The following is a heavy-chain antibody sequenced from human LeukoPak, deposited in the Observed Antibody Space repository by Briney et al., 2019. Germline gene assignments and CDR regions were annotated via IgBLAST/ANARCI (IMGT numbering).Heavy chain of an antibody. D-gene: IGHD3-16*02. CDR2: ISSSGSSL. V-gene: IGHV3-48*03. Sequence: GGSLRLSCAASGFTFSSYEMNWVRQAPGEGLEWVSYISSSGSSLKYADSVKGRFTISRDNAKNSVYLQMNSLRAEDTAVYYCARHWTYYDYVWGSYRPYYFDYWGQGTLVTVSS. J-gene: IGHJ4*02. CDR3: ARHWTYYDYVWGSYRPYYFDY. CDR1: GFTFSSYE.